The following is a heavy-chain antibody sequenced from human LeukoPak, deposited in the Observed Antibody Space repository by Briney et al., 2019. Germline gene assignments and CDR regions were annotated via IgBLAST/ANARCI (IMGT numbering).Heavy chain of an antibody. CDR3: ARDSYSSSWYPAVDDAFDI. D-gene: IGHD6-13*01. CDR1: GYTFTSYD. J-gene: IGHJ3*02. Sequence: ASVKVSCKASGYTFTSYDISWVRQATGQGLEWMGWMNPNSGNTGYAQKFQGRVTITRNTSISTAYMELSSLRSEDTAVYYCARDSYSSSWYPAVDDAFDIWGQGTMVTVSS. V-gene: IGHV1-8*03. CDR2: MNPNSGNT.